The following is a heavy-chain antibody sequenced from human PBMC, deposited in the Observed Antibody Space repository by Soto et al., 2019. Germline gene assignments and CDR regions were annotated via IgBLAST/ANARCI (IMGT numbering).Heavy chain of an antibody. Sequence: SETLSLTCTVSGGSFIPNYWSWILQSPWKGLEWVGYIYYGGTTSYNPSLKSRVTISLETSKSQFSLRLTSVTAADTAVYYCARLGRYYQSLDSWGPGTLVTVSS. D-gene: IGHD3-10*01. V-gene: IGHV4-59*08. CDR1: GGSFIPNY. CDR2: IYYGGTT. CDR3: ARLGRYYQSLDS. J-gene: IGHJ5*01.